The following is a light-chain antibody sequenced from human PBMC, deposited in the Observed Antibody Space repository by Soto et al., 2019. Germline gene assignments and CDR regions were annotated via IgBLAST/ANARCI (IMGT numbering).Light chain of an antibody. CDR3: QSYDSGLSGSWV. CDR1: SSNIGAGYD. Sequence: QLVLTQPPSVSGAPGQRVTISCTGSSSNIGAGYDVHWYQQLPGAAPKLLISDDNSRPSGVPDRFSGSKSGTSASLAISGLQAEDEADYYCQSYDSGLSGSWVFGGGTKVTVL. V-gene: IGLV1-40*01. J-gene: IGLJ3*02. CDR2: DDN.